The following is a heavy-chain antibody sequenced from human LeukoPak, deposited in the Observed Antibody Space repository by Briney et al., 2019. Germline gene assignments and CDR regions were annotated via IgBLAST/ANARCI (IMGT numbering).Heavy chain of an antibody. J-gene: IGHJ5*02. Sequence: PSETLSLTCTVSGGSISSGGYYWSWIRQPPGKGLEWIGYIYYSGGTNYNPSLKSRVTISVDTSNNQFSLKLSSVTAADTAVYYCARGSWRFDPWGQGTLVTVSS. CDR1: GGSISSGGYY. CDR2: IYYSGGT. D-gene: IGHD3-10*01. V-gene: IGHV4-61*08. CDR3: ARGSWRFDP.